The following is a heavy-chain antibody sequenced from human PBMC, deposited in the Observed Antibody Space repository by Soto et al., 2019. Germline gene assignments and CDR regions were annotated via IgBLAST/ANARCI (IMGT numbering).Heavy chain of an antibody. CDR2: IIPILGIA. CDR1: GGTFSSYT. V-gene: IGHV1-69*02. Sequence: QVQLVQSGAEVKKPGSSVKVSCKASGGTFSSYTISWVRQAPGQGLEWMGRIIPILGIANYAQKFQGRVTITADKSTSTSYMELSSLRSEDTAVYYCARGLVLQAETFDPWGQGTLVTVSS. D-gene: IGHD3-22*01. J-gene: IGHJ5*02. CDR3: ARGLVLQAETFDP.